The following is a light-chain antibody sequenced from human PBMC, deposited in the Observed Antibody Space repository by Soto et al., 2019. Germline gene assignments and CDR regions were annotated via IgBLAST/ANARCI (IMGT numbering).Light chain of an antibody. Sequence: QSVLTQPPSVSGAPGQRVTISCTGSSSNIGAGYDAHWYQHLPGTAPKLLIFYNSNRPSGVPDRFSGSKSGASASLAITGLQAEDEAEYYCQSYDSSMSAYVFGTGTKGTVL. CDR2: YNS. CDR3: QSYDSSMSAYV. CDR1: SSNIGAGYD. V-gene: IGLV1-40*01. J-gene: IGLJ1*01.